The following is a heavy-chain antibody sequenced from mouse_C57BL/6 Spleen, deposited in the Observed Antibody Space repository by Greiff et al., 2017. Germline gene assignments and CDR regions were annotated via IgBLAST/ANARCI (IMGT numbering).Heavy chain of an antibody. CDR2: INPNNGGT. CDR1: GYTFTDYY. J-gene: IGHJ2*01. CDR3: ARVEDYSDY. Sequence: EVQLQQSGPELVKPGASVKISCKASGYTFTDYYMNWVKQSHGKSLEWIGDINPNNGGTSYNQKFKGKATLTVDKSSSTAYMELRSLTSEDSAVYYCARVEDYSDYWGQGTTLTVSS. V-gene: IGHV1-26*01.